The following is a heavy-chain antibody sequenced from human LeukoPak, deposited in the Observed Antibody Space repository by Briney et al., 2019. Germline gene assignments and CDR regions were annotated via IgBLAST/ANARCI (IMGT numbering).Heavy chain of an antibody. CDR3: AKESLENWYFDL. J-gene: IGHJ2*01. V-gene: IGHV3-30*02. Sequence: GGSLRLSCAASGVTFSSYGMHWVRQAPGKGLEWVAFIRYDGSNKYYADSVKGRFTISRDNSKNTLYLQMNSLRAEDTAVYYCAKESLENWYFDLWGRGTLVTVSS. CDR2: IRYDGSNK. D-gene: IGHD1-1*01. CDR1: GVTFSSYG.